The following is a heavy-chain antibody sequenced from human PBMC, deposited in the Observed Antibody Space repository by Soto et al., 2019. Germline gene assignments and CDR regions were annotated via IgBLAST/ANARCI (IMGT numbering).Heavy chain of an antibody. Sequence: GGSLRLSCAASGFTFSSYAMSWVRQAPGKGLEWVSVFSGSGGSTYYADSVKGRFTISRDNSKNRLYLQMNSLRAEDTAVYYCAKKNYANYYYYMDVWGKGTTVTVSS. CDR2: FSGSGGST. J-gene: IGHJ6*03. D-gene: IGHD1-7*01. CDR1: GFTFSSYA. CDR3: AKKNYANYYYYMDV. V-gene: IGHV3-23*01.